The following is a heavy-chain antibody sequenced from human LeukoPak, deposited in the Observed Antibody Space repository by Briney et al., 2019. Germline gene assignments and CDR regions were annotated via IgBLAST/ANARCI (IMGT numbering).Heavy chain of an antibody. CDR2: ISYDGFNK. Sequence: PGGSLRLSCAASGFTFSAYGMHWVRQAPGKGLEWVAVISYDGFNKYYADSVKGRFTISRDNSKNTLYLQMNSLRAEDTAVYYCARVQVDTAMNHDAFDIWGQGTMVTVSS. V-gene: IGHV3-30*03. CDR3: ARVQVDTAMNHDAFDI. CDR1: GFTFSAYG. D-gene: IGHD5-18*01. J-gene: IGHJ3*02.